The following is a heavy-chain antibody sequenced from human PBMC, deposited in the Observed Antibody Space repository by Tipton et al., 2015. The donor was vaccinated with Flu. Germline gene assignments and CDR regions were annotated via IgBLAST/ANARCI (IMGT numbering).Heavy chain of an antibody. CDR3: ARHSTGRVLDH. CDR2: INHSGST. V-gene: IGHV4-34*01. CDR1: GGSFSGYY. D-gene: IGHD4-17*01. J-gene: IGHJ4*02. Sequence: LRLSCAVYGGSFSGYYWSWIRQPPGKGLEWIGEINHSGSTNYNPSLKSRVTISVDTSKNQFSLKLSSVTAADTAVYYCARHSTGRVLDHWGQGTLVTVSS.